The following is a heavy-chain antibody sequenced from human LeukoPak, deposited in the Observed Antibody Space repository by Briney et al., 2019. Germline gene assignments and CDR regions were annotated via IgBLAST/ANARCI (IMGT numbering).Heavy chain of an antibody. CDR2: ISSSSSYI. J-gene: IGHJ6*02. CDR1: GFTFSSYS. D-gene: IGHD4-17*01. V-gene: IGHV3-21*01. CDR3: ARDQASYGEYYYYYGMDV. Sequence: PGGSLRLSCAASGFTFSSYSMNWVRQAPGKGLEWVSSISSSSSYIYYADSVKGRFTISRDNAKNSLYLQMNSLRAEDTAVYYCARDQASYGEYYYYYGMDVWGQGTTVTVSS.